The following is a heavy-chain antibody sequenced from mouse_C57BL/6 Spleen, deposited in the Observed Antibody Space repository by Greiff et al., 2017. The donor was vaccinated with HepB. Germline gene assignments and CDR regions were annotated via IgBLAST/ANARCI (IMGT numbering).Heavy chain of an antibody. CDR2: IHPNSGST. J-gene: IGHJ2*01. V-gene: IGHV1-64*01. Sequence: VQLQQPGAELVKPGASVKLSCKASGYTFTSYWMHWVKQRPGQGLEWIGMIHPNSGSTNYNEKFKSKATLTVDKSSSTAYMQLSSLTSEDSAVYYCARGLTGTGYYFDYWGQGTTLTVSS. D-gene: IGHD4-1*01. CDR3: ARGLTGTGYYFDY. CDR1: GYTFTSYW.